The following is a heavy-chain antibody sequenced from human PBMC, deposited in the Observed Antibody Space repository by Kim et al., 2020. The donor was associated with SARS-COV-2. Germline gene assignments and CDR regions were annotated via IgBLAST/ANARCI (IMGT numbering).Heavy chain of an antibody. V-gene: IGHV3-23*01. J-gene: IGHJ3*02. CDR3: AKGFHDFWSAPDAFEI. D-gene: IGHD3-3*01. CDR2: ISGNGDTT. Sequence: GGSLRLSCADSGFTFSTYAMSWVRQAPGKGLEWVSTISGNGDTTLYADSVKGRFTISRDNSRNTLYLQMNSLTVEDTAVYYCAKGFHDFWSAPDAFEIWGQGTMVTVSS. CDR1: GFTFSTYA.